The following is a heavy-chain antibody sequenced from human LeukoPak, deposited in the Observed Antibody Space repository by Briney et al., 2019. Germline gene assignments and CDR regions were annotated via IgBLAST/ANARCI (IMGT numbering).Heavy chain of an antibody. CDR3: ANNRAPWEPPDH. V-gene: IGHV3-23*01. J-gene: IGHJ5*02. Sequence: PGGSLRLSCAASGFTFSSYAMSWVRQAPGKGLEWVSAISGSGGSTYYADSVKGRFTISRDNSKNTLYLQMNSLRVEDTAIYYCANNRAPWEPPDHWGQGTLVTVSS. CDR1: GFTFSSYA. D-gene: IGHD1-26*01. CDR2: ISGSGGST.